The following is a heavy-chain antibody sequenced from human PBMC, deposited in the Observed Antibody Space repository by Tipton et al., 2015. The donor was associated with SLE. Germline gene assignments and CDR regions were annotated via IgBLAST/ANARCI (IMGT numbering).Heavy chain of an antibody. CDR1: GFTFSDYY. CDR2: ISSSGSTI. Sequence: GSLRLSCAASGFTFSDYYMSWIRQAPGKGLEWVSYISSSGSTIYYADSVKGRFTISRDNAKNSLYLQMNSLRAEDTAVYYCARYWSGGSCYAYNWFDPWGQGTLVTASS. J-gene: IGHJ5*02. V-gene: IGHV3-11*04. D-gene: IGHD2-15*01. CDR3: ARYWSGGSCYAYNWFDP.